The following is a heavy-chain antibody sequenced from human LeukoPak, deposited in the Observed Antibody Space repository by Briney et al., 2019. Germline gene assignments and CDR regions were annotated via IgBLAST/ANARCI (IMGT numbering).Heavy chain of an antibody. CDR2: IKQDGSEK. Sequence: GGSLRLSCAVSGFTFGSYWMSWVRQAPGKGLEWVDNIKQDGSEKNYVDSVEGRFTISRDNAKNSLYLQMNSLRDEDTAVYHCARPYSIWARGTYVIWGQRTMVTVSS. J-gene: IGHJ3*02. CDR3: ARPYSIWARGTYVI. CDR1: GFTFGSYW. V-gene: IGHV3-7*01. D-gene: IGHD3-3*02.